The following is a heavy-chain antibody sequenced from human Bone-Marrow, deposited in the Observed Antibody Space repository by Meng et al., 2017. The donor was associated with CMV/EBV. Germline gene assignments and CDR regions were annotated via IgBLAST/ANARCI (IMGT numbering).Heavy chain of an antibody. CDR3: ARNRYDSSGYYSIGGHWYFDL. CDR2: IYPGDSDT. J-gene: IGHJ2*01. D-gene: IGHD3-22*01. Sequence: GGSLRLSCKGSGYSFTSYWIGWVRQMPGKGLEWMGIIYPGDSDTRYSPSFQGQVTISADKSISTAYLQWSSLKASDTAMYYCARNRYDSSGYYSIGGHWYFDLWGHGTRVTVSS. V-gene: IGHV5-51*01. CDR1: GYSFTSYW.